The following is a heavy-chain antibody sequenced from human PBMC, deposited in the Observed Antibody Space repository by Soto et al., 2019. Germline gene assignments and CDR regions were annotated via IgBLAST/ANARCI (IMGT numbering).Heavy chain of an antibody. CDR2: ISSSSSYI. Sequence: EVQLVESGGGLVKPGGSLRLSCAASGFTFSSYSMNWVRQAPGKGLEWVSSISSSSSYIYYADSVKGRFTISRDNAKNSLCLEMNSRRDEDTAVYYCARGSRLRTAVGWYFDLLGRRRLVTVSS. D-gene: IGHD3-10*01. V-gene: IGHV3-21*01. CDR1: GFTFSSYS. CDR3: ARGSRLRTAVGWYFDL. J-gene: IGHJ2*01.